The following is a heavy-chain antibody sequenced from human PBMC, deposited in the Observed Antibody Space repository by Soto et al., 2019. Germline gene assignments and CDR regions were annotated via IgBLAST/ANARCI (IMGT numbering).Heavy chain of an antibody. Sequence: ASVKVSCKASGYNFIDYSINWVRQAPGQGPEWMGWMNPKSGHTAHAQNIQGRVILTRDTSINTVYMELSSLTSGDTAVYFCARRIQDGKFDSWGRGTQVTVSS. V-gene: IGHV1-8*01. J-gene: IGHJ4*02. D-gene: IGHD1-1*01. CDR1: GYNFIDYS. CDR2: MNPKSGHT. CDR3: ARRIQDGKFDS.